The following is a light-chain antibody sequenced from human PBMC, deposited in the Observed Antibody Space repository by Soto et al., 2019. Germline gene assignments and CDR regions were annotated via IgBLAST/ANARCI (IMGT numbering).Light chain of an antibody. CDR3: QQYYTTPYT. CDR2: WAS. Sequence: DIVMTQSPDSPAVSLGERATFNCKSSQTLLYSSNNKNYLAWYQQKPGQPPKVIIYWASTRNSGVPDRFSGSGSGTDFSLTISSLQAEDVAVYYCQQYYTTPYTFGQGTKLEIK. V-gene: IGKV4-1*01. J-gene: IGKJ2*01. CDR1: QTLLYSSNNKNY.